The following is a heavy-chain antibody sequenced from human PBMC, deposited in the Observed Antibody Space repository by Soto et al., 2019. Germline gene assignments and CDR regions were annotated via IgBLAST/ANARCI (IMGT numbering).Heavy chain of an antibody. V-gene: IGHV4-61*08. CDR2: IYYSGST. CDR1: CDSVSSGGYY. D-gene: IGHD1-26*01. Sequence: VTLSLTCTVSCDSVSSGGYYWSWIRQPPGKGLEWIGYIYYSGSTNYNPSLKSRVTISVDTSKNQFSLKLSSVTAADTAVYYCARVNRELLGGYYFDYWGQGTLVTVSS. J-gene: IGHJ4*02. CDR3: ARVNRELLGGYYFDY.